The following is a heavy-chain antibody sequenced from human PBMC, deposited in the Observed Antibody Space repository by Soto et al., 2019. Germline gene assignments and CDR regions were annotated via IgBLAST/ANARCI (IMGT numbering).Heavy chain of an antibody. D-gene: IGHD2-21*02. CDR1: GGIFRSNT. Sequence: QVYLVQSGAEVKKPGSSVKISCKASGGIFRSNTINWVRQAAGQGLEWMGGIIPLFGTANYAEKFQGIVTITADKSTKTEYMELTSLRSEDTAVYYCASKAACGGDCYAFDSWGQGTLVTVSS. V-gene: IGHV1-69*06. J-gene: IGHJ4*02. CDR2: IIPLFGTA. CDR3: ASKAACGGDCYAFDS.